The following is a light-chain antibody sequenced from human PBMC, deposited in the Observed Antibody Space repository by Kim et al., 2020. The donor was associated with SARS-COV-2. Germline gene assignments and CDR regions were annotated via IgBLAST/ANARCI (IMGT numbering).Light chain of an antibody. Sequence: SSELTQDPVVSVALGQTVRITCQGDSLRSYYASWYQQKPGQAPVLVIYGKNKRPSGIPDRFSGSSSGNTASLTITGAQAEDEADYYCHSRDNSGKHPFGGGTQLTVL. J-gene: IGLJ2*01. V-gene: IGLV3-19*01. CDR3: HSRDNSGKHP. CDR1: SLRSYY. CDR2: GKN.